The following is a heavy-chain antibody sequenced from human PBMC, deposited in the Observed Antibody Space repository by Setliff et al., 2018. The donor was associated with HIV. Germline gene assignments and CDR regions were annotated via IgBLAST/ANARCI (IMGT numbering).Heavy chain of an antibody. D-gene: IGHD2-2*03. CDR1: GGSIDSGSYY. V-gene: IGHV4-61*09. Sequence: SETLSLTCTVSGGSIDSGSYYWNWIRQPAGKGLGWFGHIYASGSTNYNPSLKSRVNISVDTSRGHCSLTQKSVTAADSAIYFCVTGPGGPVGRDPPNGYWGQGTLCTVSS. CDR3: VTGPGGPVGRDPPNGY. CDR2: IYASGST. J-gene: IGHJ4*02.